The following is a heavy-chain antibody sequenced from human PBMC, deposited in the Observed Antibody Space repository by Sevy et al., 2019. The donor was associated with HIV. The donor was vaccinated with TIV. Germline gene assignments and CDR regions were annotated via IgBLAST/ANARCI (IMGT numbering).Heavy chain of an antibody. CDR3: ARSRVITGTFDY. V-gene: IGHV4-59*01. CDR1: GGSISGYY. D-gene: IGHD1-20*01. J-gene: IGHJ4*02. CDR2: ISYSGST. Sequence: SETLSLTCTVSGGSISGYYWSWIRQPPGKGLEWIGYISYSGSTKYNPSLKSRVTISVDTSKNEFSLKLSSVTAADTAVYYYARSRVITGTFDYWGQGTLVTVSS.